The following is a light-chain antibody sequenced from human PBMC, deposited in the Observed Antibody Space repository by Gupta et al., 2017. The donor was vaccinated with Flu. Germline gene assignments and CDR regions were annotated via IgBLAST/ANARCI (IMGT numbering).Light chain of an antibody. Sequence: LSASVGDRVTITCRASQSISSWLAWYQQKPGKAPKLLIYKASSLESGVPSRFSGSGSGTEFTLTISSLQPDDFATYYCQQYNSYSLTFGGGTKVEIK. CDR1: QSISSW. J-gene: IGKJ4*01. V-gene: IGKV1-5*03. CDR3: QQYNSYSLT. CDR2: KAS.